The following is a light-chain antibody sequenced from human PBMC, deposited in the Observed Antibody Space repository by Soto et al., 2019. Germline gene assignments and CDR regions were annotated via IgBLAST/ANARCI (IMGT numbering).Light chain of an antibody. Sequence: DIVMTQSPDSLAVSLGERATINCKSSQSVLYSSKNKNYLAWYQQKPGQPPKLLIYWASNRESGVPDRFSGSGSGTDFTLTISSLQAEDVAVYYCQQYYSTLWTFGQGTKVEIK. CDR2: WAS. V-gene: IGKV4-1*01. J-gene: IGKJ1*01. CDR3: QQYYSTLWT. CDR1: QSVLYSSKNKNY.